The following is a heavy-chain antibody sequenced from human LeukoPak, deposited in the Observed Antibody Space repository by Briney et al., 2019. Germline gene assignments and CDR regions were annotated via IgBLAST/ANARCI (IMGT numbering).Heavy chain of an antibody. V-gene: IGHV4-4*02. D-gene: IGHD3-10*01. CDR1: GGSISSSNW. CDR2: IYHSGST. CDR3: ARVDYGSGSPPLYGMDV. J-gene: IGHJ6*04. Sequence: SGTLSLTCAVSGGSISSSNWWSWVRQPPGKGLEWIGEIYHSGSTNYNPSLKSRFTISVDKSKNQFSLKLSSVTAADTAVYYCARVDYGSGSPPLYGMDVWGKGTTVTVSS.